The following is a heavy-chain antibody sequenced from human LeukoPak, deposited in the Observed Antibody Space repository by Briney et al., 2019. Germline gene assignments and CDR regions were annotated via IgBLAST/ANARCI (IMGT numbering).Heavy chain of an antibody. CDR3: ARQPTYEAYFDF. J-gene: IGHJ4*02. Sequence: PGGSLRLSCAASGFPFDRYWMSWVRLAPGKGLEWVANIKHDGSEKTFVDSVKGRFTISRDNAENSLYLQMNSLRAEDTAVYYCARQPTYEAYFDFWGQGTLVTVSS. CDR2: IKHDGSEK. V-gene: IGHV3-7*01. CDR1: GFPFDRYW. D-gene: IGHD3-16*01.